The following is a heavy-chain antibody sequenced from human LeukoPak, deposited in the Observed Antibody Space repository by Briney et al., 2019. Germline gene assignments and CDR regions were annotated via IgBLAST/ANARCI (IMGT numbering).Heavy chain of an antibody. CDR1: GGSLSSYY. Sequence: PSETLSLTCTVSGGSLSSYYWSWIRQPPAKGLEWIGYIYYSGSTNYNPSLKSRVPISEDTSKNQFSLTLSYVTAGDTAAYYCARATRVGGVRFDYWGQGTLVTVSS. CDR3: ARATRVGGVRFDY. J-gene: IGHJ4*02. CDR2: IYYSGST. D-gene: IGHD3-16*01. V-gene: IGHV4-59*08.